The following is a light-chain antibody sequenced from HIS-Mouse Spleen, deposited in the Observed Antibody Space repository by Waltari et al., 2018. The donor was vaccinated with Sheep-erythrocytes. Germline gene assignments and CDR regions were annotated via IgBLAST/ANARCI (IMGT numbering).Light chain of an antibody. J-gene: IGLJ3*02. CDR2: DVS. Sequence: QSALTQPRSVSGSPGPSVTISCTGPSSDVGGYNYVAWYQQHPGKAPKLMIYDVSKRPSGVPDRFSGSKSGNTASLTISGLQAVDEADYYCCSYAGSYNWVFGGGTKLTVL. CDR3: CSYAGSYNWV. CDR1: SSDVGGYNY. V-gene: IGLV2-11*01.